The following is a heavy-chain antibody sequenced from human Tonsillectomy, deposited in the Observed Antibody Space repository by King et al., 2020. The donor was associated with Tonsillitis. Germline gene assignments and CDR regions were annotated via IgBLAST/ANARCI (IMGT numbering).Heavy chain of an antibody. Sequence: QLQESGPGLVKPSETLSLTCTVSGGSISSYFWSWIRQPPGKGLEWIGYVYSSGDTNYNPSLKSRVTMSVDTSKNQFSLTLRSVTAADTALYYCARQGGSGFYCPLDYWGQGILVTVSS. CDR2: VYSSGDT. CDR3: ARQGGSGFYCPLDY. J-gene: IGHJ4*02. V-gene: IGHV4-59*08. D-gene: IGHD3-22*01. CDR1: GGSISSYF.